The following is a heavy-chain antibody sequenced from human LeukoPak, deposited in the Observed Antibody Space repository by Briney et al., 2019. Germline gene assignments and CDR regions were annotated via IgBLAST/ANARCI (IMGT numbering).Heavy chain of an antibody. CDR3: ATARGRCSPLGALDY. J-gene: IGHJ4*02. CDR2: FDPEDGET. D-gene: IGHD3-16*01. Sequence: ASVKVSCKVSGYTLTELSMHWVRQAPGKGLEWMGGFDPEDGETIYAQKFQGRVTMTEDTSTDTAYMELSSLRSEDTAVYYCATARGRCSPLGALDYWGKEPLVTVS. CDR1: GYTLTELS. V-gene: IGHV1-24*01.